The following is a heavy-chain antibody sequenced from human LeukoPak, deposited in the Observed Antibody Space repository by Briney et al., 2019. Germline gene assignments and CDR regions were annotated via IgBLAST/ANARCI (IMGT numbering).Heavy chain of an antibody. CDR3: ARGDFWSGYSIDY. V-gene: IGHV3-30-3*01. CDR2: ISYDGSNK. CDR1: GFTFSSYA. D-gene: IGHD3-3*01. Sequence: GRSLRLSCAASGFTFSSYAMHWVRQAPGKGLEWVAVISYDGSNKYYADSVKGRFTISRDNSKNTLYLQMNSLRAEDTAAYYCARGDFWSGYSIDYWGQGTLVTVSS. J-gene: IGHJ4*02.